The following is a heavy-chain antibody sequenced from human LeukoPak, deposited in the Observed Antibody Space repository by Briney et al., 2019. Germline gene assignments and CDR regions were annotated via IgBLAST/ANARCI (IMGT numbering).Heavy chain of an antibody. CDR1: GFTFSSYG. J-gene: IGHJ4*02. Sequence: GGSLRLSCAASGFTFSSYGMHWVRQAPGKGLEWVAFIRYDGSNKYYADSVKGRFTISRDNSKNTLCLQMNSLRAEDTAVYYCAKELNMITFAPFDYWGQGTLVTVSS. CDR3: AKELNMITFAPFDY. V-gene: IGHV3-30*02. CDR2: IRYDGSNK. D-gene: IGHD3-16*01.